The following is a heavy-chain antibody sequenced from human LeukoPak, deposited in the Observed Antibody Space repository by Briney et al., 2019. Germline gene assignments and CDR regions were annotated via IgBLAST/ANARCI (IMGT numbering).Heavy chain of an antibody. J-gene: IGHJ3*02. CDR3: ARRVRSSWYKLNAFDT. Sequence: PSETLSLTCAVYGGSFSGYYWSWIRQPPGKGLEWIGEINHSGSTNYNPSLKSRVTISVDTSKNQFSLKLSSVTAADTAVYYCARRVRSSWYKLNAFDTWGQGTMVTVSS. CDR2: INHSGST. D-gene: IGHD6-13*01. V-gene: IGHV4-34*01. CDR1: GGSFSGYY.